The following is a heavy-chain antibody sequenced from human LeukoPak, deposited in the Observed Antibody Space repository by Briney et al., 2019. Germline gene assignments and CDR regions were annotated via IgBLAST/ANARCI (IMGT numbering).Heavy chain of an antibody. CDR2: ISAYNGNT. V-gene: IGHV1-18*01. CDR3: ARDHLDIVPTIYSY. D-gene: IGHD5-12*01. Sequence: ASVTVSCKASGYTFTSYGISWVRQAPGQGLEWMGWISAYNGNTNYAQKLQGRVTMTTDTSTSTAYMELRSLRSDDTAVYYCARDHLDIVPTIYSYWGQGTLVTVSS. J-gene: IGHJ4*02. CDR1: GYTFTSYG.